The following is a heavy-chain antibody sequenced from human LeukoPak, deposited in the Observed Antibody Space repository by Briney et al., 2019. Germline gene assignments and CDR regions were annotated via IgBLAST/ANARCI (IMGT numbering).Heavy chain of an antibody. CDR2: IYYSGSA. V-gene: IGHV4-59*08. D-gene: IGHD4-17*01. J-gene: IGHJ4*02. Sequence: SETLSLTCTVSGVSISSYYWSWLRQPPGKGLEWVGYIYYSGSANYNPSLKSRATISLDTSKNQFSLKMTSGTAADTAVYYCAKHEYGDLKDFDYWGRGTLVTVSS. CDR1: GVSISSYY. CDR3: AKHEYGDLKDFDY.